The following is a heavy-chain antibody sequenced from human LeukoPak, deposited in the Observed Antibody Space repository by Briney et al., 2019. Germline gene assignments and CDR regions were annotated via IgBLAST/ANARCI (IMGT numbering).Heavy chain of an antibody. CDR1: GGSITSSSYY. CDR3: ARVMTIRGYSGSYYYYYGMDV. V-gene: IGHV4-39*01. CDR2: IYYTGGT. J-gene: IGHJ6*02. Sequence: SETLSLTCSVSGGSITSSSYYWGWIRQPPEKGLEWIGSIYYTGGTHYSPSLKSRVTMSVDTSKNQFSLKLSSVTAADTAVYYCARVMTIRGYSGSYYYYYGMDVWGQGTTVTVSS. D-gene: IGHD1-26*01.